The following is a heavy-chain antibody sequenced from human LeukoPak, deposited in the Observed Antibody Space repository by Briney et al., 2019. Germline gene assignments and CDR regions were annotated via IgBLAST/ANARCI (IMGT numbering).Heavy chain of an antibody. CDR2: IYYSGST. V-gene: IGHV4-39*01. D-gene: IGHD3-22*01. J-gene: IGHJ3*02. Sequence: SETLSLTCTVSGGSISSSSYYWGWIRQPPGKGLEWIGSIYYSGSTYYNPSLKSRVTISVDTSKNQFSLKLSSVTAADTAVYYCASLYYYGSSGYSDAFDIWGQGTMVTVSS. CDR3: ASLYYYGSSGYSDAFDI. CDR1: GGSISSSSYY.